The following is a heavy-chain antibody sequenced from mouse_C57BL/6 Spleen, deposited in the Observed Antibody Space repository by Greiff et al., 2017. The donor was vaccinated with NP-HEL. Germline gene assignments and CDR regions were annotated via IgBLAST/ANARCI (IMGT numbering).Heavy chain of an antibody. CDR3: ARALYVQGAMDY. D-gene: IGHD1-3*01. J-gene: IGHJ4*01. Sequence: EVKLVESEGGLVQPGSSMKLSCTASGFTFSDYYMAWVRQVPEKGLEWVANINYDGSSTYYLDSLKSRFIISRDNAKNILYLQMSSLKSEDTATYYCARALYVQGAMDYWGQGTSVTVSS. CDR2: INYDGSST. V-gene: IGHV5-16*01. CDR1: GFTFSDYY.